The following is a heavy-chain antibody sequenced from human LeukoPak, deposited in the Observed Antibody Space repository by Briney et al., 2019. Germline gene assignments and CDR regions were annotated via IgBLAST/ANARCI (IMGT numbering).Heavy chain of an antibody. V-gene: IGHV3-23*01. CDR3: AKEGLDYHYNYFDY. J-gene: IGHJ4*02. CDR1: GFTFSSYW. CDR2: ISGSGGST. D-gene: IGHD3-22*01. Sequence: SGGSLRLSRAASGFTFSSYWMHWVRHAPGKGLEWGSAISGSGGSTYYADSVKGRFNISRDNSKNTLYLQMNSLGAEDTAVYYCAKEGLDYHYNYFDYWGQGTLVTVSS.